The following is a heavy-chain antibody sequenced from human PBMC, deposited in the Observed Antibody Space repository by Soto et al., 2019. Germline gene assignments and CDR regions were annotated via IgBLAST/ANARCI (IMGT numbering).Heavy chain of an antibody. CDR1: GFTFSDYA. V-gene: IGHV3-30-3*01. CDR2: VSYDGGNK. Sequence: QVQLVESGGGVVQPGRSLRLSCAASGFTFSDYAIHWVRQAPGMGLEWVAFVSYDGGNKYYADSVKGGFSITRDNSKNTLFLQMNSLRAEDTAVYYCARGYYYGSGSYYGPLWFWGQGTLVTVSS. CDR3: ARGYYYGSGSYYGPLWF. D-gene: IGHD3-10*01. J-gene: IGHJ4*02.